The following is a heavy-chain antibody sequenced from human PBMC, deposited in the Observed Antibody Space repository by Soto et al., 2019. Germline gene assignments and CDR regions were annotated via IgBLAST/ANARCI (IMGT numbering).Heavy chain of an antibody. CDR3: ARSIVVVTALDY. J-gene: IGHJ4*02. CDR2: INAGNGNT. V-gene: IGHV1-3*01. Sequence: ASVKVSCKASGYIFISYGITWVRQAPGQRLEWMGWINAGNGNTKYSQKFQGRVTITRDTSASTAYMELSSLRSEDTAVYYCARSIVVVTALDYWGQGTLVTVSS. D-gene: IGHD2-21*02. CDR1: GYIFISYG.